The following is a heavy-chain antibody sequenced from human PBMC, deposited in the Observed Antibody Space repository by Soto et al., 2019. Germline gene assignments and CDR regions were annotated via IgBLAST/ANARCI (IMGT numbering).Heavy chain of an antibody. CDR1: GFTLSFYW. CDR2: IKQDGSET. J-gene: IGHJ4*02. Sequence: QLVESGGGLGQPGGSLRLSCAASGFTLSFYWMISVRQAPGKGLEWVANIKQDGSETDYADSVKGRFTISPDNAKNSLYLQMDSLRGEDTVVYYCARETSAVSHWGRGTLVTVSS. CDR3: ARETSAVSH. V-gene: IGHV3-7*01.